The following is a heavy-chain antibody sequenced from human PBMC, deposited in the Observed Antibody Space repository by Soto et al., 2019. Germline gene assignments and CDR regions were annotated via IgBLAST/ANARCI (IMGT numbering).Heavy chain of an antibody. D-gene: IGHD2-2*01. V-gene: IGHV3-30-3*01. CDR1: GFTFSSYA. CDR2: MSYDGSNK. CDR3: ARGYCSRPSCSHFDC. Sequence: GGSLRLSCSASGFTFSSYAVHWVRQAPGKGLEWVAVMSYDGSNKYYADSVKGRFTISSDNSKNTLYLQMNSLGTEDTAVYYCARGYCSRPSCSHFDCWGQGTLVTVSS. J-gene: IGHJ4*02.